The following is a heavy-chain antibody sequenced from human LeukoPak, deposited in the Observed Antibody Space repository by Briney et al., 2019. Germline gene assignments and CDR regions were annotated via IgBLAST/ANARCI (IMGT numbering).Heavy chain of an antibody. CDR1: GVTFSSYG. CDR3: ARTEQQLVQYYYYYMDV. Sequence: PGGSLRLSCAASGVTFSSYGMHCGREAPGKGLERVAGIWYDGSNKYYADSLKGRFTISRDNSKNTLYLQMNSLRAEDTAVYYCARTEQQLVQYYYYYMDVWRKGTTVSVSS. CDR2: IWYDGSNK. J-gene: IGHJ6*03. D-gene: IGHD6-13*01. V-gene: IGHV3-33*01.